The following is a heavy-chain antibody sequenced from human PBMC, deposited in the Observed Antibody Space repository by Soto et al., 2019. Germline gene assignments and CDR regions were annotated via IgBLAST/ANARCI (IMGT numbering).Heavy chain of an antibody. Sequence: QTGGSLRLSCAASGFTFSSYTMHWVRRAPGKGLEWVALISYDGSDKYYADSVKGRFTISRDNSKNTLYLQMSSLRADDTAVYYCAREDYSSGWRPNNYWGQGTLVTVSS. D-gene: IGHD6-19*01. CDR3: AREDYSSGWRPNNY. J-gene: IGHJ4*02. V-gene: IGHV3-30-3*01. CDR2: ISYDGSDK. CDR1: GFTFSSYT.